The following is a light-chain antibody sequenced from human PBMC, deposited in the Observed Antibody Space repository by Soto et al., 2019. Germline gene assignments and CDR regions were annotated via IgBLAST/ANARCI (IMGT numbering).Light chain of an antibody. Sequence: QSALTQPASVSGSPGQSVTISCTGTSSDVGGYNYVAWYQQFPGKTPKLIIYEVRNRPSGVSSRFSGSKSGNTASLTISGLQAEDEADYYCISYTGSDTSYVFGTGTKVTVL. J-gene: IGLJ1*01. V-gene: IGLV2-14*01. CDR2: EVR. CDR1: SSDVGGYNY. CDR3: ISYTGSDTSYV.